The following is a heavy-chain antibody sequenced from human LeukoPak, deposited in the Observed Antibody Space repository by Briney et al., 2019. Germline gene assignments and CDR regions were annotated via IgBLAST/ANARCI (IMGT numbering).Heavy chain of an antibody. D-gene: IGHD3-22*01. CDR1: GDSVSSNTVA. CDR3: ERASAIAEFDY. CDR2: TYYRSKWYN. Sequence: QTLSLTCAISGDSVSSNTVAWNWSRQSPSRGLEWLGRTYYRSKWYNDYAVSVKSRITINLDTSKNQFSLQLNSVTPEDTAMYYCERASAIAEFDYWGQGTLVTVSS. J-gene: IGHJ4*02. V-gene: IGHV6-1*01.